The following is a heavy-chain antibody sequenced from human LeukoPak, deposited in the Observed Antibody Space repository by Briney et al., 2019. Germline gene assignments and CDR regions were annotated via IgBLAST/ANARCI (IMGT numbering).Heavy chain of an antibody. D-gene: IGHD3-3*01. V-gene: IGHV3-7*01. Sequence: PGGSLRLCCAASGFTFTRFWLTWVRQSPGKGLEWVANINPDGTKTTYVDSVEGRFAISRDNAKNSVFLLMTSLRAEDTAMYYCATAPASVDSSWGQGTLVAVSS. CDR1: GFTFTRFW. CDR3: ATAPASVDSS. CDR2: INPDGTKT. J-gene: IGHJ5*02.